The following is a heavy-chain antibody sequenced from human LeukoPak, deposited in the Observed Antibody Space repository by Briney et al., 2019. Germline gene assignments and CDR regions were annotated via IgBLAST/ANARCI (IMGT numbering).Heavy chain of an antibody. D-gene: IGHD6-6*01. Sequence: SETLSLTCTVSGGSISSHYWSWIRQPPGKGLEWIGYIYYSGSTNYNPSLKSRVTISVDTSKNQFSLKLSSVTAADTAVYYCARDSGSSSAGYYYCYMDVWGKGTTVTVSS. CDR2: IYYSGST. J-gene: IGHJ6*03. V-gene: IGHV4-59*11. CDR1: GGSISSHY. CDR3: ARDSGSSSAGYYYCYMDV.